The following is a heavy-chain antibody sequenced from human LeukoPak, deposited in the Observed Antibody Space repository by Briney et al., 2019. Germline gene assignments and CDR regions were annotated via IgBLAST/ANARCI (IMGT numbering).Heavy chain of an antibody. V-gene: IGHV3-64D*06. CDR1: GVSFSGYA. D-gene: IGHD5-12*01. CDR3: VKDGVYSGYETFGY. CDR2: ISRDGSST. J-gene: IGHJ4*02. Sequence: GGSLRLSCSASGVSFSGYATHWVREAPRRGLEYVSAISRDGSSTYYADSVKGRFTISRDKSKNTLYLQMSSLRAEDTAVYYRVKDGVYSGYETFGYWGQGNLVTVSS.